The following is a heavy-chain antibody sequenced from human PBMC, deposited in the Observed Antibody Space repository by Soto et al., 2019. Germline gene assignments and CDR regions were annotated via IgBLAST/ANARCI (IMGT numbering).Heavy chain of an antibody. CDR2: LVVGTGNT. CDR1: GFTFRSSA. CDR3: ATGAYCSGGSCSDYYYYYYGMDL. D-gene: IGHD2-15*01. Sequence: SVKVSCKTSGFTFRSSAVQCVRQARGQLLEWIGWLVVGTGNTNYAQKFQQRVTISSDRSTNTVSMELSSLTSEDTAVYYCATGAYCSGGSCSDYYYYYYGMDLWGQGTTVTVSS. V-gene: IGHV1-58*01. J-gene: IGHJ6*02.